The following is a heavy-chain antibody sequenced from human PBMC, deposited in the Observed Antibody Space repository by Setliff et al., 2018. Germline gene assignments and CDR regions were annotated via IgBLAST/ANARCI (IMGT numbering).Heavy chain of an antibody. CDR3: ARGAGWWDL. CDR2: IHISGST. Sequence: LSLTCTVSGGSISSYYWSWIRQPPGKGLEWIGYIHISGSTNYNPSLKSRVTISVDTSKNHFSLKLSSVTAADTAVYYCARGAGWWDLWGQGTLVTVSS. V-gene: IGHV4-4*08. CDR1: GGSISSYY. J-gene: IGHJ5*02.